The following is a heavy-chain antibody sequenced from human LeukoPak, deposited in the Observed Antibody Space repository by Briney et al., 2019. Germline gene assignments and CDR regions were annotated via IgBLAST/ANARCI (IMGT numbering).Heavy chain of an antibody. D-gene: IGHD2-21*02. CDR1: GGSVTSGDYY. V-gene: IGHV4-30-4*01. Sequence: SETLSLTCFVSGGSVTSGDYYWSWVRQPPGRGLEWIGHIYYSGNTNYNSSLKSRVSVSVDTSKNQFSLKLTSVTAADTAVYYCARHGSDGFDYWGQGTVVTVSS. J-gene: IGHJ4*02. CDR3: ARHGSDGFDY. CDR2: IYYSGNT.